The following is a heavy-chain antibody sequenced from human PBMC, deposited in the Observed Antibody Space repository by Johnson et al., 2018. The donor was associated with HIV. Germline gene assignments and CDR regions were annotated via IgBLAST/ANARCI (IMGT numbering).Heavy chain of an antibody. D-gene: IGHD2-2*01. J-gene: IGHJ3*02. CDR1: GFTFSSYW. CDR2: IKQDGSEK. CDR3: ARDPLVVPAATLDAFDI. V-gene: IGHV3-7*01. Sequence: VQLVESGGGLVQPGGSLRLSCAASGFTFSSYWMSWVRQAPGKGLEWVANIKQDGSEKYYVDSVKGRFTISRDNAKNSLYLQMNSLRAEDTAVYYCARDPLVVPAATLDAFDIWGQGTMVTVSS.